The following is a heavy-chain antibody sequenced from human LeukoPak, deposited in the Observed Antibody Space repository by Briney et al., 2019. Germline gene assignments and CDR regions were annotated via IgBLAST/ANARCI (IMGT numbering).Heavy chain of an antibody. CDR2: IRYDGSNK. V-gene: IGHV3-30*02. J-gene: IGHJ4*02. CDR1: GFTFSSYG. Sequence: PGGSLRLSCAASGFTFSSYGMHWVRQAPGKGLEWVAFIRYDGSNKYYADSVKGRFTISRDNSKNTLYLQMNSLRAEDTAVYYCAKDIGSSSWYYFDYWGQGTLVTVSS. CDR3: AKDIGSSSWYYFDY. D-gene: IGHD6-13*01.